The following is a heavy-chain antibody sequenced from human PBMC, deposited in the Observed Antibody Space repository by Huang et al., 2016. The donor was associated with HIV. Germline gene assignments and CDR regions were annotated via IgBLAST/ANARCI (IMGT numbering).Heavy chain of an antibody. V-gene: IGHV4-39*01. CDR3: ASGEYGKNAYDI. CDR2: FYYSGDA. CDR1: GGSITSSNHY. J-gene: IGHJ3*02. D-gene: IGHD2-2*01. Sequence: QLHLQQSGPGLVRPSETLSLICTVSGGSITSSNHYWGWIRQTPGKGLEWIGNFYYSGDAYYTPSPKNRVSISIDTAKSQFALRLSSVIATDTAVYYCASGEYGKNAYDIWGQGTVVTVSA.